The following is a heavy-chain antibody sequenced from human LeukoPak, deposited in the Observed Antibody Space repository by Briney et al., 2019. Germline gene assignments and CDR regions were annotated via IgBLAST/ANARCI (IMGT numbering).Heavy chain of an antibody. CDR3: AKQSPSGSYPAY. Sequence: PGGSLRLSCAASGFTFSSYGMHWVRQSPGKGLEWVAVISYDGSNKYYADSVKGRFTISRDNSKNTLYLQMNSLRAEDTAVHYCAKQSPSGSYPAYWGQGTLVTVSS. V-gene: IGHV3-30*18. CDR1: GFTFSSYG. D-gene: IGHD1-26*01. J-gene: IGHJ4*02. CDR2: ISYDGSNK.